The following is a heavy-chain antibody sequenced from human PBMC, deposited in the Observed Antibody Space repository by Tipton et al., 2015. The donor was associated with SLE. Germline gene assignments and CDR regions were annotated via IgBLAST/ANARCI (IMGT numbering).Heavy chain of an antibody. CDR1: GGSISSSSYC. J-gene: IGHJ4*02. CDR3: ARLISAYDCNFDY. V-gene: IGHV4-39*07. CDR2: IYYSGST. D-gene: IGHD5-12*01. Sequence: LRLSCTVSGGSISSSSYCWGWIRQPPGKGLEWIGSIYYSGSTYYNPSLKSRVTISVDTSKNRLFLNLISVTAADTALYYCARLISAYDCNFDYWGQGTLVTVSS.